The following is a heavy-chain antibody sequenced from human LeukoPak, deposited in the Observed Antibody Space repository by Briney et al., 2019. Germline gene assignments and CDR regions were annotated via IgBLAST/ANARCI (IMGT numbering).Heavy chain of an antibody. CDR3: ARHLFGSGYYPDY. V-gene: IGHV4-38-2*02. CDR1: GYSISSGYS. J-gene: IGHJ4*02. D-gene: IGHD3-22*01. CDR2: IYYSGNT. Sequence: SETLSLTCTVSGYSISSGYSWGWIRQPPGKGLEWIGTIYYSGNTYYNPSLKTRVTISVDTSKKLFSLKLSSVTAADTAVYYCARHLFGSGYYPDYWGQGTLVTVSS.